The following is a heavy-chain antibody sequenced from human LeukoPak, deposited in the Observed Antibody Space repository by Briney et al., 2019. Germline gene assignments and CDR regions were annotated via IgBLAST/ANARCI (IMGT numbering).Heavy chain of an antibody. V-gene: IGHV1-18*01. J-gene: IGHJ4*02. CDR2: ISTYNGNT. CDR1: GYTFSSYS. CDR3: AKDRWRDGSSSFDN. Sequence: ASVKVSCKASGYTFSSYSINWVRQAPGQGLEWMGWISTYNGNTNYAQKLQGRVTMTTDTSTSTAYMELRSLRSDDTAVYYCAKDRWRDGSSSFDNWGRGTLVTVSS. D-gene: IGHD6-6*01.